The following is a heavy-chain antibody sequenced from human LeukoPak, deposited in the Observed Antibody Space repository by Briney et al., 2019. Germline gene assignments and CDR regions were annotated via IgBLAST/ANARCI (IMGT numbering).Heavy chain of an antibody. V-gene: IGHV3-20*01. D-gene: IGHD3-16*02. CDR2: INWNGGST. CDR1: GFTFDDYG. CDR3: ARAAYDYVWGSYRTTTTLDY. Sequence: GGSLRLSCAASGFTFDDYGMSWVRQAPGKGLEWVSGINWNGGSTGYADSAKGRFTISRDNAKNSLYLQMNSLRAEDTALYHCARAAYDYVWGSYRTTTTLDYWGQGTLVTVSS. J-gene: IGHJ4*02.